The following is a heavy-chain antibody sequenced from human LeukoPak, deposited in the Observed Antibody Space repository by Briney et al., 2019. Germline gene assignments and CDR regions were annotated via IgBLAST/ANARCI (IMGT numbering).Heavy chain of an antibody. Sequence: GGSLRLSCAASGFTFSSYAMHWVRKAPGKGLEYVSAISSNGGSTFYANSVKGRFTISRDNSKNTLYLQMGSLRAEEMAVYYYARDEGYYTNGVCDRGQHGMDVWGQGTTVTVSS. V-gene: IGHV3-64*01. CDR1: GFTFSSYA. CDR2: ISSNGGST. J-gene: IGHJ6*02. D-gene: IGHD2-8*01. CDR3: ARDEGYYTNGVCDRGQHGMDV.